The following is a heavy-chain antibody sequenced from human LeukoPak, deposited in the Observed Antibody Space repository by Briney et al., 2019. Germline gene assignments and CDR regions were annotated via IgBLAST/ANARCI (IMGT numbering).Heavy chain of an antibody. Sequence: SGTLSLTCAVSGGSISSSNWWSWVRQPPGKGLEWIGEIYHSGSTNYNPSLKRRVTISVDKSKNQFSLKLSSVTAADTAVYYCARGRRIVVLPGRGYFDLWGRGTLVTVSS. CDR1: GGSISSSNW. CDR3: ARGRRIVVLPGRGYFDL. CDR2: IYHSGST. J-gene: IGHJ2*01. V-gene: IGHV4-4*02. D-gene: IGHD4/OR15-4a*01.